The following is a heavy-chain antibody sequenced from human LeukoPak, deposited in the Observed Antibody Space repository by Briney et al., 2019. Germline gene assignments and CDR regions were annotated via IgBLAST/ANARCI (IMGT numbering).Heavy chain of an antibody. CDR1: GFTFSSNW. J-gene: IGHJ4*02. CDR3: AKYTGYYFDY. D-gene: IGHD2-2*02. V-gene: IGHV3-7*01. Sequence: GGSLRLSCAVSGFTFSSNWMSWVRQAPGKGLEWLAKIKQDGSETCHMDSVKGRFTISRDSAKNSLYLQMNSLRAEDTAVYYCAKYTGYYFDYWGQGILVTVPS. CDR2: IKQDGSET.